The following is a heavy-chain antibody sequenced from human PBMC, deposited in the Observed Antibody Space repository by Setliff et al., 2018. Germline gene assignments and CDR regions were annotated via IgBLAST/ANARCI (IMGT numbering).Heavy chain of an antibody. J-gene: IGHJ4*02. D-gene: IGHD2-8*01. Sequence: GASVKVSCKSSGYILSDYGITWVRQAPGQGLEWMGWANNNNFNTNYAQKFQGRVTMTIDTSTDTVYMELRSLKSDDTALYYCARLVRYCSRTTCQRTPGDEVWGQGTLVTVSS. V-gene: IGHV1-18*01. CDR3: ARLVRYCSRTTCQRTPGDEV. CDR1: GYILSDYG. CDR2: ANNNNFNT.